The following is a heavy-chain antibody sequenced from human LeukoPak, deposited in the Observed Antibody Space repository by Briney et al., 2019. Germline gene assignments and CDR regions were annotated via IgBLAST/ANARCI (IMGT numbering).Heavy chain of an antibody. V-gene: IGHV3-9*01. D-gene: IGHD3-10*01. J-gene: IGHJ4*02. CDR1: GFTFDDYA. Sequence: GGSLRLPCAASGFTFDDYAMHWVRQAPGKGLEWVSGISWNSGSIGYADSVKGRFTISRDNAENSLYLQMNSLRAEDTALYYCAKDVLLVSGSGSYCDYWGQGTLVTVSS. CDR3: AKDVLLVSGSGSYCDY. CDR2: ISWNSGSI.